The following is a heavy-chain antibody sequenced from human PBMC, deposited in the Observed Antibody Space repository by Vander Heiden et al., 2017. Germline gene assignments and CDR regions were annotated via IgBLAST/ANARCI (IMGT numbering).Heavy chain of an antibody. V-gene: IGHV3-21*01. CDR2: ISSSSSYI. CDR1: SFRFSKYS. CDR3: AKDSNDYGDYHSPGYFDY. J-gene: IGHJ4*02. D-gene: IGHD4-17*01. Sequence: EVQLVESGGGLVKPGGSLRLSCAASSFRFSKYSMNWVRQAPGKGLEWVSSISSSSSYIYYADSVKGRFTISRDNAKNSMYLQLNSLRAEDTAVYYCAKDSNDYGDYHSPGYFDYWGQGTLVTASS.